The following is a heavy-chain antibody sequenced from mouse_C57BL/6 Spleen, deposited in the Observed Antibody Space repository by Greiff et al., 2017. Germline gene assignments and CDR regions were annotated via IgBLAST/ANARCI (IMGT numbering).Heavy chain of an antibody. Sequence: QVQLQQPGAELVRPGTSVKLSCKASGYTFTSYWMHWVKQRPGQGLEWIGVIDPSDSYTNYNQKFKGKATLTVDTSSSTAYMQLSSLTSGDSAVYYGARSGYYGSSYRIYWYFDVWGTGTTVTVSS. V-gene: IGHV1-59*01. CDR2: IDPSDSYT. CDR1: GYTFTSYW. J-gene: IGHJ1*03. D-gene: IGHD1-1*01. CDR3: ARSGYYGSSYRIYWYFDV.